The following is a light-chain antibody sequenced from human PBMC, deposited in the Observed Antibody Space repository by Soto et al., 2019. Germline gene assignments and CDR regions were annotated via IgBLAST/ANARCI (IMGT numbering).Light chain of an antibody. V-gene: IGKV1-39*01. CDR1: QSIGNY. CDR3: QQSHSPPWT. J-gene: IGKJ1*01. CDR2: AAA. Sequence: DIQMTQSPSSLSASVGDRVTITCRASQSIGNYLNWYQGKPGKAPKVLIFAAATLQGGVPSRFSGSGSGTDFTLTISSLQPDDFVVYYCQQSHSPPWTFGQGTRVDIK.